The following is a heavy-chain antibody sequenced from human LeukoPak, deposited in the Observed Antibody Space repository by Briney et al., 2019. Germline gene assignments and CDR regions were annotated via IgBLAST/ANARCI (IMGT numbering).Heavy chain of an antibody. CDR3: AKYPASSGYFAY. J-gene: IGHJ4*02. CDR2: ISGRGDNR. CDR1: GFTFSSYS. V-gene: IGHV3-23*01. D-gene: IGHD2-21*01. Sequence: GGSLRLSCAASGFTFSSYSMSWVRLAPGKGLVWVSGISGRGDNRYYADSVKGGFTISRDNSKNTIYLQMNSLRAEDTAVFYCAKYPASSGYFAYWGQGTLVTVSS.